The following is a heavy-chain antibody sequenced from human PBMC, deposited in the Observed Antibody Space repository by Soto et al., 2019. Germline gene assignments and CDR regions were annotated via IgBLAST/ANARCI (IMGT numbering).Heavy chain of an antibody. CDR2: ISSSGSTI. CDR1: GFTFSDYY. CDR3: ARDREWELPPQLSFDI. V-gene: IGHV3-11*01. J-gene: IGHJ3*02. D-gene: IGHD1-26*01. Sequence: PGGSLRLSCAASGFTFSDYYMSWIRQAPGKGLEWVSYISSSGSTIYYADSVKGRFTISRDNAKNSLYLQMNSLRAEDTAVYYCARDREWELPPQLSFDIWGEGTMVTVSS.